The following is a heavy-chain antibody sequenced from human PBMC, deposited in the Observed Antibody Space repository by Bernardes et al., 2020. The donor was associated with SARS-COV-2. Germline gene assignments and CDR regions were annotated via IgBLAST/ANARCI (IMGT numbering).Heavy chain of an antibody. D-gene: IGHD4-17*01. V-gene: IGHV3-23*01. CDR1: GFTFNTYV. Sequence: GGSLRLSCAASGFTFNTYVMSWVRQAPGKGLEWVSGITGSGDSTYYADSVKGRFTTSRDNSKNTLYLQMNSLRVEDTALYYCAKDRDDGGDYVFDYWGQGILVTVSS. CDR3: AKDRDDGGDYVFDY. CDR2: ITGSGDST. J-gene: IGHJ4*02.